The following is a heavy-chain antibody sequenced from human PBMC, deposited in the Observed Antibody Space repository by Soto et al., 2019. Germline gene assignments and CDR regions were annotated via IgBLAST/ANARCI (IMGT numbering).Heavy chain of an antibody. V-gene: IGHV3-30-3*01. J-gene: IGHJ4*02. CDR1: GFTFSSYA. Sequence: GGSLRLSCAASGFTFSSYAMHWVRQAPGKGLEWVAVISYDGSNKYYADSVKGRFTISRDNSKNTLYLQMNSLRAEDTAVYYCARDPGEDYYDSSGYYPPDYWGQGTLVTVSS. CDR2: ISYDGSNK. CDR3: ARDPGEDYYDSSGYYPPDY. D-gene: IGHD3-22*01.